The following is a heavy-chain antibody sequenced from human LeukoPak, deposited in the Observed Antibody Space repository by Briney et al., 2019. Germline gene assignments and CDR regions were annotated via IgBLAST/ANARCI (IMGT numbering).Heavy chain of an antibody. CDR2: IDPSDSYT. CDR3: ARSFGLPANYYYGMDV. Sequence: GESLQISCKGSGSSFTSYWISWVRQMPGKGLEWMGRIDPSDSYTNYSPSFQGHVTISADKSISTAYLQWSSLKASDTAMYYCARSFGLPANYYYGMDVWGQGTTVTVSS. J-gene: IGHJ6*02. CDR1: GSSFTSYW. D-gene: IGHD3-16*01. V-gene: IGHV5-10-1*01.